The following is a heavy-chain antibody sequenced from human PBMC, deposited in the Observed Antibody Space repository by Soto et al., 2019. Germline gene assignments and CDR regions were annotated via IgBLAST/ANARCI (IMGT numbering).Heavy chain of an antibody. D-gene: IGHD3-22*01. Sequence: PGGSLRLSCAASGFTFTNAWINWVRQAPGKGLEWVGRIKSKLDGGTTDFAASVKGRFAISRDDSTHMLYLQMTSLKTEDTAIYYCTTDSYMTTIVVRFDYWGHGTLVTVSS. CDR3: TTDSYMTTIVVRFDY. CDR1: GFTFTNAW. J-gene: IGHJ4*01. CDR2: IKSKLDGGTT. V-gene: IGHV3-15*07.